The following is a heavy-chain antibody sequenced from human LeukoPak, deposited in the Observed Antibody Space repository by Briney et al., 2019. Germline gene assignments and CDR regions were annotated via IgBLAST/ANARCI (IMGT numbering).Heavy chain of an antibody. D-gene: IGHD3-22*01. CDR1: GFTFSSYG. V-gene: IGHV3-30*18. CDR3: AKLPLYDSSGYYYCY. Sequence: PGGSLRLSCAASGFTFSSYGMHWVRQAPGKGLEWVAVISYDGSNKYYADSVKGRFTISRDNSKNTLYLQMNSLRAEDTAVYYCAKLPLYDSSGYYYCYWGQGTLVTVSS. CDR2: ISYDGSNK. J-gene: IGHJ4*02.